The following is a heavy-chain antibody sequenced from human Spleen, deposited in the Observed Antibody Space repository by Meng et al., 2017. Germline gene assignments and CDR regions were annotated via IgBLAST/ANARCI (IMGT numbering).Heavy chain of an antibody. CDR2: IYYSGST. V-gene: IGHV4-59*01. J-gene: IGHJ4*02. D-gene: IGHD3-22*01. CDR1: GGSIGGYY. CDR3: ARGIYYDSSGFHY. Sequence: SETLSLTCTVSGGSIGGYYWSWIRQPPGKGLEWIGYIYYSGSTNYNPSLKSRVTISLDASMNQFSLELTSVTAADTAVYYCARGIYYDSSGFHYWGQGTLVTVSS.